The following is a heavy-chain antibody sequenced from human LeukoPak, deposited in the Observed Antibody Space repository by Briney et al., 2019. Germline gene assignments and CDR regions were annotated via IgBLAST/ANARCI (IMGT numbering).Heavy chain of an antibody. J-gene: IGHJ4*02. V-gene: IGHV3-30*04. D-gene: IGHD3-22*01. CDR2: ISYDGSNK. CDR3: ARESQNYYDSSGPPPPPDY. Sequence: PGGSLRLSCAASGFTFSSYAMDWVRQAPGKGLEWVAVISYDGSNKYYADSVKGRFTVSRDNSKNTLYLQMNSLRAEDTAVYYCARESQNYYDSSGPPPPPDYWGQGTLVTVSS. CDR1: GFTFSSYA.